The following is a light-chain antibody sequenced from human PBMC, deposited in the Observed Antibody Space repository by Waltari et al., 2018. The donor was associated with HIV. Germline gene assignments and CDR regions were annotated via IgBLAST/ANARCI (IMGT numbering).Light chain of an antibody. J-gene: IGLJ1*01. CDR2: EVS. CDR3: SSYAGSSNV. Sequence: QSALTQPPSASGSPGQSVTISCTGTSSDVGGYNYVSWYQQHPGKAPKLMIHEVSKRPSGVPDRFSGSKSGNTASLTVSGLQAEDEAEYYCSSYAGSSNVFGTGTKVTVL. CDR1: SSDVGGYNY. V-gene: IGLV2-8*01.